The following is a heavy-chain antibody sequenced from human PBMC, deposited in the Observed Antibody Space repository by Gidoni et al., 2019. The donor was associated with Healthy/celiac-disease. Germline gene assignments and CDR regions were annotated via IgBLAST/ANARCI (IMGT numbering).Heavy chain of an antibody. Sequence: VQLQESGPGLVTPSETLSLTCTVSGGSIRSDYWSWIRQPPGKGLEWIGYIYYSGSTNHNPSLKSRVTISVDTSKNQFSLKLSSVTAADTAVYYCARDDPRGYGSGSYGAFDIWGQGTMVTVSS. CDR3: ARDDPRGYGSGSYGAFDI. J-gene: IGHJ3*02. D-gene: IGHD3-10*01. CDR1: GGSIRSDY. V-gene: IGHV4-59*01. CDR2: IYYSGST.